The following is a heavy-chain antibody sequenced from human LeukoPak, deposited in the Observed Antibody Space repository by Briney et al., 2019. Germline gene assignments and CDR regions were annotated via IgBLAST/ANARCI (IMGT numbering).Heavy chain of an antibody. J-gene: IGHJ4*02. Sequence: ASVKVSCKASGYTFTSYYMHWVRQAPGQGLEWMGIINPSGGSTSYAQKFQGRVTMTRDTSTSTVYMELSSLRSEDTAVYYCARDKVGSGWYRVERSGFDYWGQGTLVTVPS. V-gene: IGHV1-46*01. CDR2: INPSGGST. CDR3: ARDKVGSGWYRVERSGFDY. D-gene: IGHD6-19*01. CDR1: GYTFTSYY.